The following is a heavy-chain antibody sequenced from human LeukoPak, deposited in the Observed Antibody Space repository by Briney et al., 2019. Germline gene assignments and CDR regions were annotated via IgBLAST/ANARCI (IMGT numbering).Heavy chain of an antibody. Sequence: GGSLRLSCTASGFXFGDYAISWVRQAPGKGLGWVGFIRSKAYGGTTEYAASVKGRFTISRDDSKSIAYLQMNSLRTEDTAVYYCARDSGWLQSRDYWGQGTLVTVSS. CDR2: IRSKAYGGTT. D-gene: IGHD5-24*01. CDR1: GFXFGDYA. V-gene: IGHV3-49*04. J-gene: IGHJ4*02. CDR3: ARDSGWLQSRDY.